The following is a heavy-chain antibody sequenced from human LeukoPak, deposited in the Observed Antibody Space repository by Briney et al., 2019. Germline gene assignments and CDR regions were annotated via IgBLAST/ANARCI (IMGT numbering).Heavy chain of an antibody. CDR3: AKDVLLEWLLGNFHY. CDR1: GFTFSNYC. V-gene: IGHV3-74*01. D-gene: IGHD3-3*01. Sequence: GGSLRLSCTASGFTFSNYCMHWVRQTPGKGLIWVSRICPGGTITNYADSVKGRFTISRDDAKNMMFLQMNSLRAEDTAVYYCAKDVLLEWLLGNFHYWGQGTLVTVSS. J-gene: IGHJ4*02. CDR2: ICPGGTIT.